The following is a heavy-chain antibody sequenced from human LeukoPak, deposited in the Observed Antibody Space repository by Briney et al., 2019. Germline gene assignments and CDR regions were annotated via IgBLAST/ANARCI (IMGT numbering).Heavy chain of an antibody. CDR2: IRYDGSNK. Sequence: GGSLRLSCAASGFTFSSYGMHWLRQAPGKGLEGVAFIRYDGSNKYYTDSVKDWFTISRDKSKNTLYLQMNRLRGEDTAVYSCAKGGAFDIWGQGTMVTVSS. V-gene: IGHV3-30*02. CDR3: AKGGAFDI. D-gene: IGHD3-16*01. CDR1: GFTFSSYG. J-gene: IGHJ3*02.